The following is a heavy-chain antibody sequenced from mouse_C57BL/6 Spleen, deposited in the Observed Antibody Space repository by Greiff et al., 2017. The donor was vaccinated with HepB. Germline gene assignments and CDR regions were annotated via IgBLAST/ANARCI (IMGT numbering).Heavy chain of an antibody. J-gene: IGHJ4*01. V-gene: IGHV5-16*01. D-gene: IGHD2-4*01. CDR3: ARAGWDYDYAMDY. CDR1: GFTFSDYY. Sequence: EVKLMESEGGLVQPGSSMKLSCTASGFTFSDYYMAWVRQVPEKGLEWVANINYDGSSTYYLDSLKSRFIISRDNAKNILYLQMSSLKSEDTATYYCARAGWDYDYAMDYWGQGTSVTVSS. CDR2: INYDGSST.